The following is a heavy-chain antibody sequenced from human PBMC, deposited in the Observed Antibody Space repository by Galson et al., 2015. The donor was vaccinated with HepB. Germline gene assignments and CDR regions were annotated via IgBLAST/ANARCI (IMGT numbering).Heavy chain of an antibody. D-gene: IGHD1-26*01. J-gene: IGHJ3*02. CDR3: AKGDSGSGGAFDI. CDR2: ICCSGGSI. V-gene: IGHV3-9*01. Sequence: SLRLSCAASGFTFGDYAMPWVRQAPGRGLECVSAICCSGGSIDYADSVKGRFTISRDNVKNSLYLQMNSLRTEDTALYYCAKGDSGSGGAFDIWGQGTMVTVSS. CDR1: GFTFGDYA.